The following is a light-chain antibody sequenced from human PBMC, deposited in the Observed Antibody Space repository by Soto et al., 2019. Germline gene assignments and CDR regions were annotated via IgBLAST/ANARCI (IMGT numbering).Light chain of an antibody. CDR3: SSYSSSSTLYV. CDR1: SSDVGGYNY. CDR2: EVS. J-gene: IGLJ1*01. V-gene: IGLV2-14*01. Sequence: QSALTQPASVSGSPGQSITISCTGTSSDVGGYNYVSWFQQHPGKAPKLMIFEVSDRHSGISNRFSGSKSGNTASLTISGLQDEDEADYSCSSYSSSSTLYVCGTGTQLTVL.